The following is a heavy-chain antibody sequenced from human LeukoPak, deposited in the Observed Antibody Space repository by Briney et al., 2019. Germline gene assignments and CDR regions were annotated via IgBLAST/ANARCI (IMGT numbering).Heavy chain of an antibody. Sequence: PGGSLRLSCAASGFTFNTYAMSWVRQAPGKGLEWVSAISASGGSTYYADSVKGRFTISRDNSKNTLYLQMNSLRAEDTAVYYCAKDLRYCASTNCYDGLDYWGQGTLVTVSS. CDR3: AKDLRYCASTNCYDGLDY. CDR2: ISASGGST. D-gene: IGHD2-2*01. V-gene: IGHV3-23*01. CDR1: GFTFNTYA. J-gene: IGHJ4*02.